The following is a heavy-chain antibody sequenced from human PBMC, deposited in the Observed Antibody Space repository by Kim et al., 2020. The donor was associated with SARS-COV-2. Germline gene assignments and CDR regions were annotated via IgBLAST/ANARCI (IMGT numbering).Heavy chain of an antibody. CDR2: IQSDGTNP. Sequence: GGSLRLSCAASGFVFSDYWMHWVRQVPGKGLAWVSRIQSDGTNPKYADSVQGRFIISRDSAKNTLFLQMNSLRVDDGAAYYCARGAWGSRNFEYWGQGVLVTVS. J-gene: IGHJ4*02. V-gene: IGHV3-74*03. CDR1: GFVFSDYW. D-gene: IGHD3-16*01. CDR3: ARGAWGSRNFEY.